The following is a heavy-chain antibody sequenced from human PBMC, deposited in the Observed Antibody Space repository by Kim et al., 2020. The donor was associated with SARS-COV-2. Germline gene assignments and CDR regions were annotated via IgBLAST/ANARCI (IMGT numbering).Heavy chain of an antibody. Sequence: RSTSYADSVKGRFTISRDNAKNTLYLQMNSLRAEDTAVYYCARGAAAGMKWGQGTLVTVSS. V-gene: IGHV3-74*01. J-gene: IGHJ4*02. D-gene: IGHD6-13*01. CDR2: RST. CDR3: ARGAAAGMK.